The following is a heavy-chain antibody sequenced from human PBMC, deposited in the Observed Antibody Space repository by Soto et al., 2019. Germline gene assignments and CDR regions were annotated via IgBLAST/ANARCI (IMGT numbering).Heavy chain of an antibody. CDR2: IIPIFGTA. CDR1: GGTFSSYA. Sequence: QVQLVQSGAEVKKPGSSVKVSCKASGGTFSSYAISWVRQAPGQGLEWMGGIIPIFGTANYAQKFQGRVTITADESTSTAYMELSSLRSEDTAVYYCARAPSYYDSCGYYYPFDIWGQGTMVTVSS. D-gene: IGHD3-22*01. CDR3: ARAPSYYDSCGYYYPFDI. J-gene: IGHJ3*02. V-gene: IGHV1-69*01.